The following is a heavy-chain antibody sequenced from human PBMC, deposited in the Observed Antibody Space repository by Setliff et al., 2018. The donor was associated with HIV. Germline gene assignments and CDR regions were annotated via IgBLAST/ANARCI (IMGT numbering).Heavy chain of an antibody. CDR3: AGISSMTTVVFDY. J-gene: IGHJ4*02. Sequence: SETLSLTCSVSGYSITSAYYWGWIRQPPGKGLEWIGNPYQTGTTYHNPSLKSRVTISIDTSKNQFSLRMSSVTAADTAIYFCAGISSMTTVVFDYWGQGTLVTVSS. V-gene: IGHV4-38-2*01. D-gene: IGHD4-17*01. CDR1: GYSITSAYY. CDR2: PYQTGTT.